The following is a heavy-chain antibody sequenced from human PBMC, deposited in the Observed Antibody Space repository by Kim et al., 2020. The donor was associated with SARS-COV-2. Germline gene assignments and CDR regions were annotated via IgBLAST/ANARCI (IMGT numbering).Heavy chain of an antibody. Sequence: SETLSLTCAVYGGSFSGYYWSWIRQPPGKGLEWIGEINHSGSTNYNPSLKSRVTISVDTSKNQFSLKLSSVTAADTAVYYCARGNGERYDILPRRPLDYCGQGTLVTVSS. D-gene: IGHD3-9*01. CDR3: ARGNGERYDILPRRPLDY. J-gene: IGHJ4*02. CDR2: INHSGST. CDR1: GGSFSGYY. V-gene: IGHV4-34*01.